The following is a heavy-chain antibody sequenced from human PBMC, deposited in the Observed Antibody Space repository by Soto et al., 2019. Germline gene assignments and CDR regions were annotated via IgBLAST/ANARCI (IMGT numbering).Heavy chain of an antibody. CDR3: AKRNSSSSRGEFDY. D-gene: IGHD6-6*01. CDR1: GFTFSSYA. Sequence: GALRLSCAASGFTFSSYAMSWVRQAPGKGLEWVSAISGSGGSTYYADSVKGRFTISRDNSKNTLYLQMNSLRAEDTAVYYCAKRNSSSSRGEFDYWGQGTLVTVSS. J-gene: IGHJ4*02. V-gene: IGHV3-23*01. CDR2: ISGSGGST.